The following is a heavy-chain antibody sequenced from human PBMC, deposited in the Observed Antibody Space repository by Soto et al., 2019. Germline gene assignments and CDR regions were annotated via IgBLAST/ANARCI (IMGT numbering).Heavy chain of an antibody. CDR2: IYSSGST. Sequence: SETLPLTCTVSGGSISSSSYYWGWIRQPPGKGLEWIGSIYSSGSTYYNPSLKSRVTISVDTSKNQSSLKLSYVTAADTAVYYWARQALPGTAVAGQDDWGKGTMVTVS. D-gene: IGHD6-19*01. J-gene: IGHJ4*02. CDR3: ARQALPGTAVAGQDD. CDR1: GGSISSSSYY. V-gene: IGHV4-39*01.